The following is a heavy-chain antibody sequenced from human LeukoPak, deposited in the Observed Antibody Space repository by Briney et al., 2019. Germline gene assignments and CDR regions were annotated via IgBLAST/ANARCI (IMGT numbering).Heavy chain of an antibody. CDR1: GFTFSQYG. CDR2: IWYDGSYQ. V-gene: IGHV3-30*02. J-gene: IGHJ4*02. D-gene: IGHD3-22*01. CDR3: AKGDSSGYSGAFGY. Sequence: GGSLRLSCAASGFTFSQYGIHWVRQPPGKGLEWVTFIWYDGSYQYYADSVKGRFTISRDNSKNTLYLQMNSLRVEDTAVYYCAKGDSSGYSGAFGYWGQGTLVTVSS.